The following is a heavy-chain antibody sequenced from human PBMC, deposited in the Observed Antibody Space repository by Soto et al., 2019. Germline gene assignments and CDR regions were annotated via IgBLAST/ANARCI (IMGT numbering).Heavy chain of an antibody. J-gene: IGHJ6*02. Sequence: QVQLVQSGAEVKKPGASVKVSCKASGYTFTSYGISSVRQAPGQGLEWMGWISAYNGNTNYAQKLQGRVTMTTDTSTSTAYMELRSLRSDDTAVYYCARDGWDDYGDYEGYYYGMDVWGQGTTVTVSS. CDR3: ARDGWDDYGDYEGYYYGMDV. CDR1: GYTFTSYG. CDR2: ISAYNGNT. V-gene: IGHV1-18*01. D-gene: IGHD4-17*01.